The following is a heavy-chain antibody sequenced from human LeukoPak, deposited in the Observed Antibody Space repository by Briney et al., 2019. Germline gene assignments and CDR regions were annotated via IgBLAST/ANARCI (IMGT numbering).Heavy chain of an antibody. D-gene: IGHD6-19*01. V-gene: IGHV3-23*01. CDR3: AKEAGSGWSYFDS. CDR1: GFTFNSYA. CDR2: ISASGGYT. J-gene: IGHJ4*02. Sequence: GGSLRLSCAASGFTFNSYAMSWVRQAPGKGLEWVSGISASGGYTYYADSVRGRFTVSRDSSKNTLYLQLNSLRAEDTAVYSCAKEAGSGWSYFDSWGQGTLVTVSS.